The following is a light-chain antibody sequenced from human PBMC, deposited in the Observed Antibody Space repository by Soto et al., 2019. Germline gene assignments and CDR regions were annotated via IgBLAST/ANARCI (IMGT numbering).Light chain of an antibody. CDR2: YDS. J-gene: IGLJ7*01. CDR1: NIGSKS. Sequence: SYELTQPHSVSVAPGKTARITCGGNNIGSKSVHWYQQKPGQAPVLVIYYDSDRPSGIPERFSGYNSGNTATLTISRVEAGDEDDYYCQVWDSSSDHAVFGGGTQLTVL. V-gene: IGLV3-21*04. CDR3: QVWDSSSDHAV.